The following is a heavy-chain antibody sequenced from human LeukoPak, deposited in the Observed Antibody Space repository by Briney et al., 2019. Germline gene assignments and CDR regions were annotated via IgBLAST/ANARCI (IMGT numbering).Heavy chain of an antibody. CDR1: GESLSGYY. CDR3: ARDCGGDSNDAFDI. Sequence: SETLSLTCGVYGESLSGYYWSWIRQPPGKGLEWIGNIYYSGSPYYSPSLKSRVTISVDTSNNQFSLKLSSVTAADTAVYYCARDCGGDSNDAFDIWGQGTMVTVSS. V-gene: IGHV4-34*01. D-gene: IGHD2-21*02. CDR2: IYYSGSP. J-gene: IGHJ3*02.